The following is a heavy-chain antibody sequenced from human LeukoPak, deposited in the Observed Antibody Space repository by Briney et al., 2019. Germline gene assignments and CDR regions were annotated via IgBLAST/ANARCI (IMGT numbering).Heavy chain of an antibody. Sequence: GGSLRLSCAASGFTFSSYSMNWVRQAPGKGLEWVSSISGSSDSISYADSVKGRFTISRDNAKNSLYLQMNSLRAEDTAVFYWARGSYGSFDYGGQGTLVTVSS. CDR3: ARGSYGSFDY. J-gene: IGHJ4*02. CDR2: ISGSSDSI. V-gene: IGHV3-21*01. D-gene: IGHD5-18*01. CDR1: GFTFSSYS.